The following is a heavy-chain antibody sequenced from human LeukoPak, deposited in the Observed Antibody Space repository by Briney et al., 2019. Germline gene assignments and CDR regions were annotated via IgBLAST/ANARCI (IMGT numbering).Heavy chain of an antibody. D-gene: IGHD2-15*01. CDR2: IYHSGST. CDR1: GVSISSGGYS. Sequence: PSQTLSLTCAVSGVSISSGGYSWSWIRQPPGKGLEWIGYIYHSGSTYYNPSLKSRVTISVDRSKNQFSLKLSSVTAADTAVYYCARGPDCSGGSCYPYWFDPWGQGTLVTVSS. J-gene: IGHJ5*02. V-gene: IGHV4-30-2*01. CDR3: ARGPDCSGGSCYPYWFDP.